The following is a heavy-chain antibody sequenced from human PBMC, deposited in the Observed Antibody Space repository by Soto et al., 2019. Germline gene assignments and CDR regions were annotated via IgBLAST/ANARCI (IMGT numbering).Heavy chain of an antibody. V-gene: IGHV3-23*01. Sequence: PGGSLRLSCAASGFTFFNYAMSWVRQAPGKGLEWVSGISCSSGITDYADSVKGRFTISRDNSKNTMYLQMKNLRAEDAAVYYCAKDSAYDFGQNPYYHYGMDVWGQGTTVTVSS. D-gene: IGHD3-3*01. J-gene: IGHJ6*02. CDR3: AKDSAYDFGQNPYYHYGMDV. CDR2: ISCSSGIT. CDR1: GFTFFNYA.